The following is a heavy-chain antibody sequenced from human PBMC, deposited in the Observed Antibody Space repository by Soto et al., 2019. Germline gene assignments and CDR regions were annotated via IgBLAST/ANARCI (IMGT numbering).Heavy chain of an antibody. CDR3: ARAVLHYYYGMDV. D-gene: IGHD1-20*01. CDR1: GYSISSGYY. J-gene: IGHJ6*02. Sequence: PSETLSLTCAVSGYSISSGYYWGWIRQPPGKGLEWIGSIYHSGSTYYNPSLKSRVTISVDTSKNQFSLKLSSVTAADTAVYYCARAVLHYYYGMDVWGQGTTVTVSS. CDR2: IYHSGST. V-gene: IGHV4-38-2*01.